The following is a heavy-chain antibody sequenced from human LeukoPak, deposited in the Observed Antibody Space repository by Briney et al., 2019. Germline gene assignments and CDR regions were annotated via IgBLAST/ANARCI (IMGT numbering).Heavy chain of an antibody. CDR1: GGSISSYY. D-gene: IGHD6-13*01. CDR2: IYTSGST. CDR3: ARQYSSSWYALGFDP. V-gene: IGHV4-4*09. J-gene: IGHJ5*02. Sequence: PSETLSLTRTVSGGSISSYYWSWIRQPPGKGLEWIGYIYTSGSTNYNPSLKSRVTISVDTSKNQFSLKLSSVTAADTAVYYCARQYSSSWYALGFDPWGQGTLVTVSS.